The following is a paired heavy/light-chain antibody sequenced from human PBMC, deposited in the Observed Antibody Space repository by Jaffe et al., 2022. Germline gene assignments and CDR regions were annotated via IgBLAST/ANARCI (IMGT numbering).Light chain of an antibody. Sequence: DIQMTQSPSSLSASVGDRVTITCRASQGIRNNLAWFQQKPGKAPKSLIYAASSLQSGVPSKFSGSGSGTDFTLTISSLQPEDFATYYCQQYNSYPLTFGGGTIVEIK. CDR1: QGIRNN. J-gene: IGKJ4*01. V-gene: IGKV1-16*02. CDR2: AAS. CDR3: QQYNSYPLT.
Heavy chain of an antibody. D-gene: IGHD6-13*01. V-gene: IGHV3-72*01. J-gene: IGHJ4*02. Sequence: EVQLVESGGGLVQPGGSLRLSCAASGFTFSDHYMDWVRQAPGKGLEWVGRTRNKAYSYTTEYAASVKGRFTISRDDSENSLYLQMNSLKTEDTATYYCARVYGINWSDAYFDSWGQGTLVTVSS. CDR1: GFTFSDHY. CDR3: ARVYGINWSDAYFDS. CDR2: TRNKAYSYTT.